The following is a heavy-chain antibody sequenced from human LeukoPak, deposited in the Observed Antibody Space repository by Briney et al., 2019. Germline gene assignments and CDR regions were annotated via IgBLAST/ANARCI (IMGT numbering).Heavy chain of an antibody. Sequence: NPSETLSLTCAVSGGSISSSNWWSWVRQPPGKGLEWIGEIYHSGSTNYNPSLKSRVTISVDKSKNQFSLKLSSVTAADTAVYYCARQKSYCTNGVCYIWFDPWGQGTLVTVSS. V-gene: IGHV4-4*02. J-gene: IGHJ5*02. D-gene: IGHD2-8*01. CDR3: ARQKSYCTNGVCYIWFDP. CDR1: GGSISSSNW. CDR2: IYHSGST.